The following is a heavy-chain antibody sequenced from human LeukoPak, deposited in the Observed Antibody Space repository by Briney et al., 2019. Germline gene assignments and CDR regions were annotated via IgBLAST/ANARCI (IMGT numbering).Heavy chain of an antibody. V-gene: IGHV5-51*01. CDR1: GYSFTSYW. J-gene: IGHJ4*02. Sequence: GESLKISCKGPGYSFTSYWVGWVRQMPGKGLEWMGIIYPGDSDTRYSPSFQGQVTISADKSISTAYLQWSSLKASGTAMYYCARSDILTGPYDYWGQGTLVTVSS. D-gene: IGHD3-9*01. CDR2: IYPGDSDT. CDR3: ARSDILTGPYDY.